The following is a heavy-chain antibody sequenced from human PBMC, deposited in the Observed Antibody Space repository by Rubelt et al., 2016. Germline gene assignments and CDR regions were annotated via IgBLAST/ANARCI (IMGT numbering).Heavy chain of an antibody. J-gene: IGHJ2*01. CDR3: ARAFGWYFDL. Sequence: EVQLVESGGGLVQPGGSLRLSCAASGFTFSSYWMHWVRQAPGKGLVWVSLINSDGSSTGYADSVKGRITISRDNAKNTLYLQMNSLRAEDTAVYYCARAFGWYFDLWGRGTLVTVSS. V-gene: IGHV3-74*01. CDR2: INSDGSST. D-gene: IGHD3-3*01. CDR1: GFTFSSYW.